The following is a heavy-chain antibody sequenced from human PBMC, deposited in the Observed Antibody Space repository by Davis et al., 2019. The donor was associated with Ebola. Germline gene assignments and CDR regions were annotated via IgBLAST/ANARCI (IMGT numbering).Heavy chain of an antibody. CDR1: GGSISSYY. J-gene: IGHJ5*02. Sequence: PSETLSLTCTVSGGSISSYYWSWIRQPPGKGLEWIGYIYYSGSTNYNPSLKSRVTISVDTSKNQFSLKLSSVTAADTAVYYCARHGADKKIAAAGTGGWFDPWGQGTLVTVSS. CDR2: IYYSGST. V-gene: IGHV4-59*08. D-gene: IGHD6-13*01. CDR3: ARHGADKKIAAAGTGGWFDP.